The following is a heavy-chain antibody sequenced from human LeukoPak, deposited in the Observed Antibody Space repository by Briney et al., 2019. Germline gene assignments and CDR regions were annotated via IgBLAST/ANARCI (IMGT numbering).Heavy chain of an antibody. CDR2: IIPFLATT. J-gene: IGHJ6*02. CDR1: GDTFGSYA. Sequence: SVKVSCKASGDTFGSYAISWVRRAPGQGLEWMGGIIPFLATTNYAQKFQGRVTITADESTSTAYMELSSLRSEDTAVYYCARDLANDYYYYGMDVWGQGTTVTVSS. V-gene: IGHV1-69*13. CDR3: ARDLANDYYYYGMDV.